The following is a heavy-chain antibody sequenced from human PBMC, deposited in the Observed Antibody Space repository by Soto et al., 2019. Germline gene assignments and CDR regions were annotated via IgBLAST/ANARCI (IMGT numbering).Heavy chain of an antibody. J-gene: IGHJ4*02. V-gene: IGHV2-5*02. CDR3: AHRAQQLVRWYFDY. Sequence: QITLKESGPTLVKPTQTLTLTCTFSGFSLSTSGVGVGWIRQPPGKALEWLALIYWDDDKRYSPSLKSRLTITKDTSKNQVVLTMTNMDPVDTATDYCAHRAQQLVRWYFDYWGQGTLVTVSS. CDR1: GFSLSTSGVG. CDR2: IYWDDDK. D-gene: IGHD6-13*01.